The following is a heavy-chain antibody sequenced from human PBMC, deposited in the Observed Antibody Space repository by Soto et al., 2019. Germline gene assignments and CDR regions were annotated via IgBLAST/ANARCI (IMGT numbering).Heavy chain of an antibody. CDR1: GYTFTSYD. Sequence: QVQLVQSGAEVKKPGASVKVSCKASGYTFTSYDINWVRQATGQGLEWMGWMNPNSGNTGYAQKFQGRVTMTRNTSISTAYMELSSRRSEDTAVYYCAGGEGDTAMEEYYYYYYGMDVWGQGPTVTVSS. CDR2: MNPNSGNT. D-gene: IGHD5-18*01. J-gene: IGHJ6*02. CDR3: AGGEGDTAMEEYYYYYYGMDV. V-gene: IGHV1-8*01.